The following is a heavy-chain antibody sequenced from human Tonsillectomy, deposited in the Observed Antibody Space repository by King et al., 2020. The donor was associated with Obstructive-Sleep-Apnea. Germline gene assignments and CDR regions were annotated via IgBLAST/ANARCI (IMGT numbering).Heavy chain of an antibody. CDR3: AVDGYYYDSRGYASYYYGMDV. J-gene: IGHJ6*02. D-gene: IGHD3-22*01. CDR2: ISYDGSDK. Sequence: VQLVESGGGVVQPGRSLRLSCAASGFTFSSYAMHWVRQAPGKGLEWVAVISYDGSDKYYADSVKGRFPISRDNSKNTLHLQMNSLRAEDTAIYYCAVDGYYYDSRGYASYYYGMDVWGQGTTVTVSS. V-gene: IGHV3-30*04. CDR1: GFTFSSYA.